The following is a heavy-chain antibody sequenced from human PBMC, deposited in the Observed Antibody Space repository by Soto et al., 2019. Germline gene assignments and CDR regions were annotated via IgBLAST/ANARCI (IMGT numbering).Heavy chain of an antibody. CDR2: IIPIFGTA. CDR1: GGTFSSYA. V-gene: IGHV1-69*01. Sequence: QVQLVQSGAEVKKPGSSVKVSCKASGGTFSSYAISWVRQAPGQGLEWMGGIIPIFGTANYGQKFQGRVTITADESTSTAYMELSSLRSEDTAVYYCARGAMVRGVIISDAPPFFNYWGQGTLVTVSS. D-gene: IGHD3-10*01. J-gene: IGHJ4*02. CDR3: ARGAMVRGVIISDAPPFFNY.